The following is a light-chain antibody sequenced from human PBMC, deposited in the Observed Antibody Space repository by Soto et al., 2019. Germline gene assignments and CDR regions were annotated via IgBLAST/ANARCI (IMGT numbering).Light chain of an antibody. J-gene: IGKJ4*02. CDR3: QQYNNWPPFT. Sequence: EIVMTQSPATLSVSPGEGATLSCRASQSVTSKLAWYQQTPGQAPRLLIYGASTRATGIPARFSGGGSGTEFTLSSSSPQSKDSGVYYGQQYNNWPPFTFGGGTKVEIK. V-gene: IGKV3D-15*01. CDR2: GAS. CDR1: QSVTSK.